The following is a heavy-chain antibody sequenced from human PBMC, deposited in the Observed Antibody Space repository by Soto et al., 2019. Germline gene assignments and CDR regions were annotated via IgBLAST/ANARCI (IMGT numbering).Heavy chain of an antibody. V-gene: IGHV1-69*13. J-gene: IGHJ4*02. D-gene: IGHD3-22*01. CDR3: ARGVDYDSSAYYFFF. Sequence: SVKVSCKASGGTFSRYALNWVRKAPGQGPEWMGGIVPIFGKPNYAQKFQGRVTITADESTSTAYLELSSLRSEDTAVYYCARGVDYDSSAYYFFFWGQGTLVTVSS. CDR1: GGTFSRYA. CDR2: IVPIFGKP.